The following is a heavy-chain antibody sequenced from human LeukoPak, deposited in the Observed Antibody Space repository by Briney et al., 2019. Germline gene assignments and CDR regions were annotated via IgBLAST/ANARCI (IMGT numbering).Heavy chain of an antibody. CDR3: ARDPATSGLLYFDH. CDR1: GFTVSGNY. V-gene: IGHV3-66*01. CDR2: IYTGGDT. D-gene: IGHD2-15*01. Sequence: GGSLRLSCTASGFTVSGNYMNWVRQAPGKGLEWVSVIYTGGDTYYTDSVRGRFTISRDNSKNTLYLQMNNLRAEDTAVYYCARDPATSGLLYFDHWGLGTLVTVSS. J-gene: IGHJ4*02.